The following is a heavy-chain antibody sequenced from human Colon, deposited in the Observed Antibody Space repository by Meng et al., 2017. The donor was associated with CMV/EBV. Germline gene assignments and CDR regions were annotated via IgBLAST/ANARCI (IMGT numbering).Heavy chain of an antibody. CDR2: INTNSGGT. V-gene: IGHV1-2*02. CDR1: AYTFTHYY. D-gene: IGHD1-26*01. Sequence: ASVNVSCKASAYTFTHYYRHWVRQAPGQGPEWMGWINTNSGGTKYSQKSQGRITMTRDTSITTAYMDLRGLTSAATALYFCARGVGSVDPRFDPWGQGTLVTVSS. J-gene: IGHJ5*02. CDR3: ARGVGSVDPRFDP.